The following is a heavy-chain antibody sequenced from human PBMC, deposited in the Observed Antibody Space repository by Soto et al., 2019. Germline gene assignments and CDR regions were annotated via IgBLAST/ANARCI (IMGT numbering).Heavy chain of an antibody. J-gene: IGHJ3*02. CDR3: ALKSHGPLEAFDI. Sequence: LSLTWSVSGVSISSGCYYLSWIRQDPGKGLEWIGYIYYSGSTYYNPSLKSRVTISVDTSKNQFSLKLSSVTAADTAVYYCALKSHGPLEAFDIWGQGTIVTVSS. V-gene: IGHV4-31*02. CDR2: IYYSGST. CDR1: GVSISSGCYY.